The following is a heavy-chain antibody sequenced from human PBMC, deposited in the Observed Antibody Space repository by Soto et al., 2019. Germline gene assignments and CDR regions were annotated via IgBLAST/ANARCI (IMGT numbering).Heavy chain of an antibody. CDR2: INAGNGNT. Sequence: QVQLVQSGAEEKKPGASVKVSCKASGYTFTGYAMHWVRQAPGQRLEWMGWINAGNGNTKYSQKFQGSVTITRDTSASAAYMELSSLSSEDTAVYYCAGAVAVAADFDSWGQGTLVTVSS. CDR3: AGAVAVAADFDS. V-gene: IGHV1-3*05. CDR1: GYTFTGYA. J-gene: IGHJ4*02. D-gene: IGHD6-19*01.